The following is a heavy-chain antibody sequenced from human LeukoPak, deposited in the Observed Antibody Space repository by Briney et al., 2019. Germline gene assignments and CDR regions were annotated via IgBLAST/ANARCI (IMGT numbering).Heavy chain of an antibody. Sequence: GGSLTLSCVVSGFSLNIFWIDWVRHVPGKGLVWVSGISNDGSWTGYADSVQGRFIISRDTAQNTVYLQMNSLRVDDTAVYFCARGNWGPDYWGQGTLVTVSS. CDR2: ISNDGSWT. V-gene: IGHV3-74*01. J-gene: IGHJ4*02. D-gene: IGHD7-27*01. CDR3: ARGNWGPDY. CDR1: GFSLNIFW.